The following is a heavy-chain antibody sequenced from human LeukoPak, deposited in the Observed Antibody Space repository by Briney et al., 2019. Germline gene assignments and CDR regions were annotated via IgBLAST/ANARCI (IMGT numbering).Heavy chain of an antibody. Sequence: SETLSLTCAVYGGSFSGYYWSWIRQPPGKGLEWIGEINHSGSTNYNPSLKSRVTISVDTSKNQFSLKLSSVTAAGTAVYYCARWVGGATYYFDYWGQGTLVTVSS. CDR3: ARWVGGATYYFDY. CDR1: GGSFSGYY. D-gene: IGHD1-26*01. CDR2: INHSGST. J-gene: IGHJ4*02. V-gene: IGHV4-34*01.